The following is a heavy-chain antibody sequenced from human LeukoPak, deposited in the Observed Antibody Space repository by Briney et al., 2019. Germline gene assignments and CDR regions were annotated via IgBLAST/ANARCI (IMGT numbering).Heavy chain of an antibody. J-gene: IGHJ4*02. V-gene: IGHV4-38-2*01. D-gene: IGHD6-6*01. Sequence: SETLSLTCAVSGYSISSGYYWGWIRQPPGKGLEWIGSIYHSGSTYYSPSLKSRVTISVDTSKNQFSLKLSSVTAADTAVYYCARRAEYSSSLDWGQGTLVTVSS. CDR2: IYHSGST. CDR3: ARRAEYSSSLD. CDR1: GYSISSGYY.